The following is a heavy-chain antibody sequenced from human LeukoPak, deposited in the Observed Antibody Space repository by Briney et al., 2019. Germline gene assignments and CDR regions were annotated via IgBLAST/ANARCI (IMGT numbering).Heavy chain of an antibody. CDR1: GYTFTGYY. CDR2: INPNSGGT. Sequence: GASVKVSCKASGYTFTGYYMHWVRQAPGQELEWMGWINPNSGGTNYAQKFQGRVTMTRDTSISTAYMELSRLRSDDTAVYYCARDRYFDWLLRPYYYYYGMDVWGQGTTVTVSS. D-gene: IGHD3-9*01. CDR3: ARDRYFDWLLRPYYYYYGMDV. J-gene: IGHJ6*02. V-gene: IGHV1-2*02.